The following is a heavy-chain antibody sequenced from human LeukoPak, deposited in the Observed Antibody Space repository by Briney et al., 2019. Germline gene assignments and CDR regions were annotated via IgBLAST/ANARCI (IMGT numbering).Heavy chain of an antibody. V-gene: IGHV1-69*02. J-gene: IGHJ4*02. CDR3: AGAMVATISPFDY. CDR1: GGTFSSYT. D-gene: IGHD5-24*01. CDR2: IIPILGIA. Sequence: GSSVKVSCKASGGTFSSYTISWVRQAPGQGLEWMGRIIPILGIANYAQKFQGRVTITADKSTSTAYMELSSLRSEDTAVYYCAGAMVATISPFDYWGQGTLVTVSS.